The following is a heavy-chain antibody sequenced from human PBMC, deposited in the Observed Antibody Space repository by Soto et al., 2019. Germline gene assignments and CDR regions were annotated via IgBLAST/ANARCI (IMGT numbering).Heavy chain of an antibody. V-gene: IGHV4-39*01. J-gene: IGHJ4*02. CDR3: ARTPQARGLRGYFDY. Sequence: SETLSLTCTVSGGSISSSSYYWGWIRQPPGKGLEWIGSIYYSGSTYYNPSLKSRVTISVDTSKNQFSLKLSSVAAADTAVYYCARTPQARGLRGYFDYWGQGTLVTVSS. CDR1: GGSISSSSYY. D-gene: IGHD4-17*01. CDR2: IYYSGST.